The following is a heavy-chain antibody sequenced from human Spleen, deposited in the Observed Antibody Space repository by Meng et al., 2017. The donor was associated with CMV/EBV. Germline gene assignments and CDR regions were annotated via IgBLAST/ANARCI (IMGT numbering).Heavy chain of an antibody. CDR1: GGSFSGYY. V-gene: IGHV4-34*01. CDR2: INHSGST. J-gene: IGHJ4*01. Sequence: QVQAQPGGAGLFKRSEALALTCAVYGGSFSGYYWSWIRQPPGKGLEWIGEINHSGSTNYNPSLKSRVTISVDTSKNQFSLKLSSVTAADTAVYYCARVVDYGDYVPFDYWGQGTLVHGAS. CDR3: ARVVDYGDYVPFDY. D-gene: IGHD4-17*01.